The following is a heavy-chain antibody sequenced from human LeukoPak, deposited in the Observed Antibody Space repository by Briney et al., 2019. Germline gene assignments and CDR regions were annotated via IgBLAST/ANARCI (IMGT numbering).Heavy chain of an antibody. CDR2: ISAYNGNT. Sequence: ASVKVSCKASGYTFTSYGISWVRQAPGQGLEWMGWISAYNGNTNYAQKLQGRVTMTTDTSTSTACMELRSLRSDDTAVYYCARDRWELLSNSYRYCGLDVWGQGTTVTVSS. J-gene: IGHJ6*02. V-gene: IGHV1-18*01. CDR3: ARDRWELLSNSYRYCGLDV. CDR1: GYTFTSYG. D-gene: IGHD2-15*01.